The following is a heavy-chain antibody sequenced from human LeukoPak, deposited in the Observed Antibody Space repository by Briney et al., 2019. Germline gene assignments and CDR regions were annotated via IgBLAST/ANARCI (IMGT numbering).Heavy chain of an antibody. J-gene: IGHJ5*02. CDR2: IYSIGNT. CDR3: ARHLPGYSNTWPGP. Sequence: SETLSLTCTVSGGSISSYFWSWIRQPAGKGLEWIGRIYSIGNTNYNPSLKSRVTMSVDTSKNQFSLKLSSVTAADTAVYYCARHLPGYSNTWPGPWGQGNLVTVSS. V-gene: IGHV4-4*07. CDR1: GGSISSYF. D-gene: IGHD4-11*01.